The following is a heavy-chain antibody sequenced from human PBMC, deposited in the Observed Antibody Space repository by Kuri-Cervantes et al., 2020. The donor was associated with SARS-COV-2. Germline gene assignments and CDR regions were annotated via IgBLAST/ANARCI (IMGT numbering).Heavy chain of an antibody. CDR3: ASQGAVY. V-gene: IGHV3-21*01. Sequence: GESLKISCAASGFTFSSYSMNWVRQAPGKGLEWVSSISSSSSYIYYADSVKGRFTISRDNAKNSLHLQMNSLRAEDTAVYYCASQGAVYWGQGTLVTVSS. CDR1: GFTFSSYS. J-gene: IGHJ4*02. D-gene: IGHD1-26*01. CDR2: ISSSSSYI.